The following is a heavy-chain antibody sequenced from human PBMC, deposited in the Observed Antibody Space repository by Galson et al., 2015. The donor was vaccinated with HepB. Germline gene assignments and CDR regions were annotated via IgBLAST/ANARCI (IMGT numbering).Heavy chain of an antibody. CDR3: AKGLGGGYCSRTRRYAGGGGYYYGMDV. D-gene: IGHD2-2*01. CDR2: ISGSGGST. CDR1: GFTFSSYA. Sequence: SLRLSCAASGFTFSSYAMSWVRQAPGKGLEWVSAISGSGGSTYYADSVKGRFTISRDNSKNTLYLQMNSVRAEDTAVYFCAKGLGGGYCSRTRRYAGGGGYYYGMDVWGQGTTVTVSS. J-gene: IGHJ6*02. V-gene: IGHV3-23*01.